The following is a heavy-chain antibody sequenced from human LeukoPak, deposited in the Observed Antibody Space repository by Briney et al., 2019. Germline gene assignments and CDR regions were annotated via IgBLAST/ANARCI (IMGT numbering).Heavy chain of an antibody. V-gene: IGHV3-23*01. D-gene: IGHD3-22*01. J-gene: IGHJ3*02. Sequence: GGSLRLSCAASGFTFSSYAMSWVRQAPGKGLEWVSAISGSGGSTYYADSVKGRFTIPRDNSKNTLYLQMNSLRAEDTAVYYCARLGIVGDDAFDIWGQGTMVTVSS. CDR1: GFTFSSYA. CDR2: ISGSGGST. CDR3: ARLGIVGDDAFDI.